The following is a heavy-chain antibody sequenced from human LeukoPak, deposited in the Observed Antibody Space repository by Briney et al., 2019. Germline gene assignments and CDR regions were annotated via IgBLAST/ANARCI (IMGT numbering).Heavy chain of an antibody. CDR1: GFTFSSYS. CDR2: ISSSSSYI. D-gene: IGHD5-18*01. Sequence: PGGSLRLSCAASGFTFSSYSMNWVRQAPGKGLEWVSSISSSSSYIYYADSVKGRFTISRDNAKNSLYLQTNSLRAEDTAVYYCARETSYSYGLDYWGQGTLVTVSS. J-gene: IGHJ4*02. V-gene: IGHV3-21*01. CDR3: ARETSYSYGLDY.